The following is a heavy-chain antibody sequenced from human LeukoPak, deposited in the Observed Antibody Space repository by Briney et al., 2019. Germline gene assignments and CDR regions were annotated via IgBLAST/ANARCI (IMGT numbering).Heavy chain of an antibody. Sequence: PGGSLRLPCAASGFTFSDDYMHWIRQAPGKGLEWISFISTSGRTIHYADSVKGRFTISRDNAKNSLYLQMNSLRAEDTAVYYCARDPYHDYYFDYWGQGTLVTVSS. D-gene: IGHD2-2*01. CDR1: GFTFSDDY. J-gene: IGHJ4*02. CDR2: ISTSGRTI. V-gene: IGHV3-11*01. CDR3: ARDPYHDYYFDY.